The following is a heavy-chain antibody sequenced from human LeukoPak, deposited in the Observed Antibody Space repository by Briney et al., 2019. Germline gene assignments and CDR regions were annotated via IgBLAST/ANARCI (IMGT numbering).Heavy chain of an antibody. CDR2: IYYSGST. CDR3: ASIYCSGGSCYGFDY. CDR1: GGSISSSSYY. D-gene: IGHD2-15*01. V-gene: IGHV4-39*01. Sequence: SETLSLTCTVSGGSISSSSYYWGWLRQPPGKGLEWIGSIYYSGSTYYNPSLKSRVTISVDTSKNQFSLKLSSVTAADTAVYYCASIYCSGGSCYGFDYWGQGTLVTVSS. J-gene: IGHJ4*02.